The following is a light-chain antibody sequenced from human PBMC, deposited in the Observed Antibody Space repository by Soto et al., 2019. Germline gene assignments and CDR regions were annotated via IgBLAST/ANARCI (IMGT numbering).Light chain of an antibody. CDR2: EVR. CDR1: SNDIGSFKY. Sequence: QPVPTPPASVSGSRGQSITISCTRTSNDIGSFKYVSWYQQHPGKATKLCILEVRKRPSGVSDRVSGSRSGNTASLTISGLQADDEADYYCSSYSRDTTVLFGGGTKVTVL. CDR3: SSYSRDTTVL. V-gene: IGLV2-14*01. J-gene: IGLJ2*01.